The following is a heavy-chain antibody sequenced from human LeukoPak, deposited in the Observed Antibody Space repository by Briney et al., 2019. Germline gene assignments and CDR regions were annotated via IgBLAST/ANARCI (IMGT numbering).Heavy chain of an antibody. J-gene: IGHJ4*02. Sequence: GGSLRLSCAASGFTFSSYVMHWVRQAPGKGLEWVAVISYDGSNKYYADSVKGRFTISRDNSKNTLYLQMNSLRAEDTAVYYCAKQGGYSSSWYFDYWGQGTLVTVSS. CDR2: ISYDGSNK. CDR3: AKQGGYSSSWYFDY. CDR1: GFTFSSYV. D-gene: IGHD6-13*01. V-gene: IGHV3-30*18.